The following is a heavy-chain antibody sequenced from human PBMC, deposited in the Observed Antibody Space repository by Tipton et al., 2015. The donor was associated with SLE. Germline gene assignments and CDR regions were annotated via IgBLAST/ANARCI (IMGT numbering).Heavy chain of an antibody. V-gene: IGHV4-39*07. Sequence: TLSLTCSVSGDSISSDFFYWGWIRQSPGKGLEWIGSIHFSGNTYYNPSLKSRVTISVDTSKNQFSLKLSSVTAADTAVYYCARVVTYDTYSHHAFDIWGQGTVVTVSS. CDR3: ARVVTYDTYSHHAFDI. J-gene: IGHJ3*02. CDR2: IHFSGNT. D-gene: IGHD1-26*01. CDR1: GDSISSDFFY.